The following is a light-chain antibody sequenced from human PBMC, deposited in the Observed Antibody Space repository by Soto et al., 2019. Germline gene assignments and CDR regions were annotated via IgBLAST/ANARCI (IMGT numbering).Light chain of an antibody. Sequence: EVVLTQSPATLSLSPGDRAALSCKASQSVHNFFAWYQQKPGQAPRLLIYGASNRAAGIPDRFSGSGSGTDFTLTINSLDPEDFAVYYCQQRSNWPPITVGQGTRLDIK. J-gene: IGKJ5*01. V-gene: IGKV3-11*01. CDR1: QSVHNF. CDR2: GAS. CDR3: QQRSNWPPIT.